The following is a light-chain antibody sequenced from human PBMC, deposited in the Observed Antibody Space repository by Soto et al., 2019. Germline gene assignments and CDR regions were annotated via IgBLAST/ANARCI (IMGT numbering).Light chain of an antibody. V-gene: IGKV1-5*03. CDR2: WAS. CDR3: QQYSAYPLP. J-gene: IGKJ4*01. Sequence: DLPLTQSPSILSASVGDRVTITCRASENIYGYLAWYQQKPGEAPKLLIYWASTLVSGVPSRFTGGESGTEFTLTISDLQPDDFATYFCQQYSAYPLPFGGVTKVDVK. CDR1: ENIYGY.